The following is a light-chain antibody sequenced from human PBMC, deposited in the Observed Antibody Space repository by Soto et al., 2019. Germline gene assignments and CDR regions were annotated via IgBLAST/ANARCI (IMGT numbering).Light chain of an antibody. V-gene: IGKV1-39*01. CDR2: SAS. CDR1: RAINNY. Sequence: IPMTQSPSSLSASVGDRVTLTCRTSRAINNYVNWYQHHPGRVPKLLISSASILQTRVPSRFSAGGSGTHFALTISNLQPEDVATYYCQQSYSTPPNFGQGTKLEI. CDR3: QQSYSTPPN. J-gene: IGKJ2*01.